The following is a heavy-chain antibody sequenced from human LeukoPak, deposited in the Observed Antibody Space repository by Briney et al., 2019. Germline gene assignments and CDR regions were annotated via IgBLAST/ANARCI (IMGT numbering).Heavy chain of an antibody. V-gene: IGHV3-30-3*01. D-gene: IGHD3-10*01. Sequence: GGSLRLSCVASGFTFNTYAIHWVRQAPGKGLEWVAVISYDGSNKYYEDSVKGRFTISRDNSKNTLYLQMNSLRAEDTDVYYCARDSVGGGGNWFDPWGQGTLVTVSS. CDR1: GFTFNTYA. J-gene: IGHJ5*02. CDR2: ISYDGSNK. CDR3: ARDSVGGGGNWFDP.